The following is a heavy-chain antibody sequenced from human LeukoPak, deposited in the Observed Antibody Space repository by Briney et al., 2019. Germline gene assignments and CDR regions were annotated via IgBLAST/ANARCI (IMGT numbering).Heavy chain of an antibody. Sequence: SETLSLTCTVSGGSISSGGYYWSWIRQPPGKGLEWIGYIYYSGSTSYNPSLKSRVTISVNTSKNQFSLKLSSVTAADTAVYYCARYADYGLGRGFDYWGQGSLVTVSS. CDR3: ARYADYGLGRGFDY. V-gene: IGHV4-61*08. CDR1: GGSISSGGYY. J-gene: IGHJ4*02. D-gene: IGHD4-17*01. CDR2: IYYSGST.